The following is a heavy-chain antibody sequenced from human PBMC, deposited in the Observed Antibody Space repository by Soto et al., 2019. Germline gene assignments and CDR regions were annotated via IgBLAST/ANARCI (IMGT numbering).Heavy chain of an antibody. V-gene: IGHV4-59*01. J-gene: IGHJ4*02. D-gene: IGHD6-19*01. Sequence: QVQLQESGPGLVKPSETLSLTCTVSGGSISSYYWSWIRQPPGKGLEWIGYIYYSGSTAYNPSLKRRVTISGSTSKNQFALKLSSVTAADTAVYYCARVRWTVAGPGHFDYWGQGTLVTVSS. CDR1: GGSISSYY. CDR2: IYYSGST. CDR3: ARVRWTVAGPGHFDY.